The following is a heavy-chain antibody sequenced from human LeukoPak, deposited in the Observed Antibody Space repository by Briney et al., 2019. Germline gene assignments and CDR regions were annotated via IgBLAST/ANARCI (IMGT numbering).Heavy chain of an antibody. CDR3: ATDLPRYDSSGYGASDI. D-gene: IGHD3-22*01. CDR2: FDPEDGET. J-gene: IGHJ3*02. V-gene: IGHV1-24*01. CDR1: GYTLTELS. Sequence: ASVKVSCKVSGYTLTELSMHWVRQAPGKGLEWMGGFDPEDGETIYAQKFQGRVTMTEDTSTDTAYMELSSLKSEDTAVYYCATDLPRYDSSGYGASDIWGQGTMVTVSS.